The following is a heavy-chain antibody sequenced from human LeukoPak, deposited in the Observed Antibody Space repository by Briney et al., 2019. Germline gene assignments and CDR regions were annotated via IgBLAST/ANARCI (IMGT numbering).Heavy chain of an antibody. J-gene: IGHJ4*02. CDR1: GGSISSYY. V-gene: IGHV4-59*01. CDR2: IYYSGST. Sequence: SETLSLTCTVSGGSISSYYWSWIRQPPGKGLEWIGYIYYSGSTNYNPSLKSRVTISVDTSKNQFSLKLSSVTAGDTAVYYCARGDYYDSSGYRYWGQGTLVTVSS. CDR3: ARGDYYDSSGYRY. D-gene: IGHD3-22*01.